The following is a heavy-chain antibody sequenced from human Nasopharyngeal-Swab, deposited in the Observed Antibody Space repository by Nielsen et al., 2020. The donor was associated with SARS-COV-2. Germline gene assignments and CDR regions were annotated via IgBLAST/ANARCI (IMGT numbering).Heavy chain of an antibody. Sequence: SETLSLTCAVYGGSFSGYYWSWIRQPPGKGLEWIGEINHSGSTNYNPSLKSRVTISVDTSKNQFSLKLSSVTAADTAVYYYARGRSEDYGGDRFDYWGQGTLVTVSS. CDR1: GGSFSGYY. CDR3: ARGRSEDYGGDRFDY. V-gene: IGHV4-34*01. J-gene: IGHJ4*02. CDR2: INHSGST. D-gene: IGHD4-23*01.